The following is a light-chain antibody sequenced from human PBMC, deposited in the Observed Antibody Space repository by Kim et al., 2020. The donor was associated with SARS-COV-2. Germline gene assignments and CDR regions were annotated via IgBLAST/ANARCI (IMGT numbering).Light chain of an antibody. V-gene: IGLV3-19*01. CDR1: SLRSYY. CDR2: GKN. CDR3: NSRDSSGNVV. J-gene: IGLJ2*01. Sequence: SSELTQDPAVSVALGQTVRITCQGDSLRSYYASWYQQKPGQAPVLVIYGKNNRPSGIPDRFSGSSSGNTASLTITGAQAEDEADYYCNSRDSSGNVVF.